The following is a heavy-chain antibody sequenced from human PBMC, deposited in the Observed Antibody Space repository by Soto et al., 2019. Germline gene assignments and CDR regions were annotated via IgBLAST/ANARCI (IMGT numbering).Heavy chain of an antibody. D-gene: IGHD3-22*01. CDR1: GFTVSSNY. J-gene: IGHJ4*02. V-gene: IGHV3-66*01. CDR3: ERGPYEGSGYLGY. Sequence: PGGSLRLSCVASGFTVSSNYMSWVRQAPGKGLEWVSVIYSGGSAFYADSVKGRFTISRDNSKNTLYLQINSLRAEDTAVYYCERGPYEGSGYLGYWGQGTLVTSPQ. CDR2: IYSGGSA.